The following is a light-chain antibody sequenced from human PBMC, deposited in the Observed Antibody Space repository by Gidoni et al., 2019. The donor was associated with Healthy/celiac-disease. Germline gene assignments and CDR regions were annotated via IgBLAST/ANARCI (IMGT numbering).Light chain of an antibody. CDR3: QQYNSYPLA. Sequence: DIQMTQSPSTLSASVGDRVTITCRASQSISSWLAWYQQKPGKAPKLLIDKASSLESGVPSRFSGSGSGKEFTLTSSSLQPDDFATYYCQQYNSYPLAFGQGTKVEIK. CDR2: KAS. V-gene: IGKV1-5*03. J-gene: IGKJ1*01. CDR1: QSISSW.